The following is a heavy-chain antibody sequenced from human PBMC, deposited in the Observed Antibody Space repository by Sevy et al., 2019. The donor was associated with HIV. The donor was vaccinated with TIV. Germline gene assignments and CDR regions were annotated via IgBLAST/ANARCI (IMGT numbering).Heavy chain of an antibody. CDR2: ISYDGSNK. CDR1: GFTFSSYA. J-gene: IGHJ6*02. D-gene: IGHD2-2*02. V-gene: IGHV3-30*04. CDR3: ARVLLGYCSSTSCYNYYYYGMDV. Sequence: GGSLRLSCAASGFTFSSYAMHWVRQAPGKGLEWVAVISYDGSNKYYAYSVKGRFTISRDNSKNTLYLQMNSLRAEDTAVYYCARVLLGYCSSTSCYNYYYYGMDVWGQGTTVTVSS.